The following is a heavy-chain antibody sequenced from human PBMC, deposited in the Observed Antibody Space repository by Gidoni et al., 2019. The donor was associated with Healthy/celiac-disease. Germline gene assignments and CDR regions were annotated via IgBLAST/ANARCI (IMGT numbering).Heavy chain of an antibody. CDR1: GFTFSSYA. CDR3: AGQGSSSWYYFDY. D-gene: IGHD6-13*01. CDR2: ISGSGGST. V-gene: IGHV3-23*01. J-gene: IGHJ4*02. Sequence: EVQLLESGGGLVQPGGSLRLACAASGFTFSSYAMSWVRQAPGKGLEWVSAISGSGGSTYYADSVKGRFTISRDNSKNTLYLQMNSLRAEDTAVYYCAGQGSSSWYYFDYWGQGTLVTVSS.